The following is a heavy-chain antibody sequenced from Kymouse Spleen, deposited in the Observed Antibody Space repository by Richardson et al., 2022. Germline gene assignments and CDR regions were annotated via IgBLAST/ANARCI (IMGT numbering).Heavy chain of an antibody. V-gene: IGHV3-21*03. J-gene: IGHJ6*02. CDR2: ISSSSSYI. Sequence: EVQLVESGGGLVKPGGSLRLSCAASGFTFSSYSMNWVRQAPGKGLEWVSSISSSSSYIYYADSVKGRFTISRDNAKNSLYLQMNSLRAEDTAVYYCARGEGSSSEYYYYYGMDVWGQGTTVTVSS. D-gene: IGHD6-6*01. CDR1: GFTFSSYS. CDR3: ARGEGSSSEYYYYYGMDV.